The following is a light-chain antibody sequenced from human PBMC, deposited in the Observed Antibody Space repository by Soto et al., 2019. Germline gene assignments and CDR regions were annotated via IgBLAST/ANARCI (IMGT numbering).Light chain of an antibody. CDR3: QQYNTWPRT. Sequence: IVMTQSPATLSVSPGERATLSCRASQSISSNLAWYQEKPGQAPRLLIYGSSTRATGLPARFSGTGSGTEFTLTISSLQSEDFAVYYCQQYNTWPRTFGQGTKVDI. CDR1: QSISSN. CDR2: GSS. V-gene: IGKV3-15*01. J-gene: IGKJ1*01.